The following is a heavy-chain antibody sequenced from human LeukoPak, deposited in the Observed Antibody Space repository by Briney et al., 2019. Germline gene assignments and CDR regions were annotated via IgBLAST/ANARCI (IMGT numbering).Heavy chain of an antibody. J-gene: IGHJ5*02. CDR1: GASVSSDY. D-gene: IGHD2/OR15-2a*01. V-gene: IGHV4-59*08. CDR2: IYHSGHT. Sequence: SETLSLTCTVSGASVSSDYWSWIRQPPGKGLEWIGYIYHSGHTMSNPSLKSRVSLSLDTSNNQFSLKLSSVTAADTAVYYCARHPFQYPFDHWGQGTVVSVSS. CDR3: ARHPFQYPFDH.